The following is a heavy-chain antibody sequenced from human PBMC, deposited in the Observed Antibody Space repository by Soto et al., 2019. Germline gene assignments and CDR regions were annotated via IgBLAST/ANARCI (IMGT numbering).Heavy chain of an antibody. CDR2: ISAYNGNT. V-gene: IGHV1-18*04. CDR1: GYTFTSYG. Sequence: ALVKVSCKASGYTFTSYGISWVRQAPGQGLEWMGWISAYNGNTNYAQKLQGRVTMTTDTSTSTAYMELRSLRSDDTAVYYCARDRGDTAMVTPFYYYYGMDVWGQGTTVTVLL. CDR3: ARDRGDTAMVTPFYYYYGMDV. J-gene: IGHJ6*02. D-gene: IGHD5-18*01.